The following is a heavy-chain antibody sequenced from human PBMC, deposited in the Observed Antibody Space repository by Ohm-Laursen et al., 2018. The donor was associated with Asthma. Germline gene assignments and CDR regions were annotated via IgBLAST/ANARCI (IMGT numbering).Heavy chain of an antibody. CDR1: GFPFNISW. J-gene: IGHJ4*02. CDR3: ARDSGWNALDH. Sequence: SLRLSCAASGFPFNISWMTWVRQVPGKGLAWVANIKPDGTENAYLDSVRGRFTISKDNAKNSLFLQMNSLRGEDTALYYCARDSGWNALDHWGQGTLVSVSS. D-gene: IGHD1-1*01. CDR2: IKPDGTEN. V-gene: IGHV3-7*05.